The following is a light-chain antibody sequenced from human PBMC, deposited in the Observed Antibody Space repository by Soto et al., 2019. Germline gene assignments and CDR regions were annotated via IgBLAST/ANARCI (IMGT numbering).Light chain of an antibody. CDR1: QSVTSTY. Sequence: EIVLTQSPGTRSLSPGDRDTLSCRASQSVTSTYFAWDQQKPGQDPRLLLNGASRTAIGIPDKFSGSGSGTDFTLTNSRLEPEDSAVYYCQQYGSSLYTFGQGTKLEIK. V-gene: IGKV3-20*01. CDR2: GAS. CDR3: QQYGSSLYT. J-gene: IGKJ2*01.